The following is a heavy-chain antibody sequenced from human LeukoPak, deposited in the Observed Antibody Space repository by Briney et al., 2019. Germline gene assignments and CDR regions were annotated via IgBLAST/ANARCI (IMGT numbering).Heavy chain of an antibody. V-gene: IGHV4-59*01. CDR3: AREFPITTVRGPVDY. CDR2: IYYSGST. J-gene: IGHJ4*02. CDR1: GGSISSYY. D-gene: IGHD3-10*01. Sequence: PSETLSLTCTVSGGSISSYYWSWIRQPPGKGLEWIGYIYYSGSTNYNPSLKSRVTISVDTSKNQFSLKLSSVTAADTAVYYCAREFPITTVRGPVDYWAREPWSPSPQ.